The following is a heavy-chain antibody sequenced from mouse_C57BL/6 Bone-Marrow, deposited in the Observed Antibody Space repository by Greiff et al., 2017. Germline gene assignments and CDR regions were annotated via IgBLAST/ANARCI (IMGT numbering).Heavy chain of an antibody. CDR1: GFNIKDDY. CDR2: IDPENGDT. Sequence: VQLKESGAELMRPGASVKLSCTASGFNIKDDYMHWVKQRPEQGLEWIGWIDPENGDTEYASKFQGKATITADPSSNTAYLQLSSLTSEDTAVYYCTSYYYGSSYFDYWGQGTTLTVSS. CDR3: TSYYYGSSYFDY. V-gene: IGHV14-4*01. J-gene: IGHJ2*01. D-gene: IGHD1-1*01.